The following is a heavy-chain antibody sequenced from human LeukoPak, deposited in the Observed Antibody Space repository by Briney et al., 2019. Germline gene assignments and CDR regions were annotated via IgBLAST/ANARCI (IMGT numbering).Heavy chain of an antibody. D-gene: IGHD6-19*01. V-gene: IGHV4-59*01. CDR2: IYYSGST. CDR1: AGSISSYY. J-gene: IGHJ4*02. Sequence: SETLSLTCTVSAGSISSYYWSWIRQPPGKGLEWIGYIYYSGSTNYNPSLKSRVTISVDTSKNQFSLKLSSVTAADTAVYYCARGNIAVAGNFDYWGQGTLVTVSS. CDR3: ARGNIAVAGNFDY.